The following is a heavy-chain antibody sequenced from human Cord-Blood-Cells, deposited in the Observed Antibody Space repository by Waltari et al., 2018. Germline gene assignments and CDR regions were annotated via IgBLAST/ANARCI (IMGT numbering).Heavy chain of an antibody. V-gene: IGHV1-69*01. J-gene: IGHJ6*02. CDR1: GGTFSRYA. CDR2: IIPIFGTA. Sequence: QVQLVQSGAEVKKPGSSVKVSCKASGGTFSRYAISWVRQAPGQGIEWMGGIIPIFGTANYAQKFQGRVTITADESTSTAYMELSSLRSEDTAVYYCARDEVRYYGSAYYYYGMDVWGQGTTVTVSS. CDR3: ARDEVRYYGSAYYYYGMDV. D-gene: IGHD3-10*01.